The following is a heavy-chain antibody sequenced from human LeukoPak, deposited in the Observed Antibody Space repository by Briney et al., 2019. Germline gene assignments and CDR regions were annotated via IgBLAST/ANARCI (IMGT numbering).Heavy chain of an antibody. Sequence: PGGSLRLSCAASGFTFSSYGMHWVRQAPGKGLEWVAVISYDGSNKYYADSVKGRFTISRDNSKNTLYLQMNSLRAEDTAVYYCAKDRRMVRGAHDYWGQGTLVTVS. V-gene: IGHV3-30*18. J-gene: IGHJ4*02. CDR2: ISYDGSNK. CDR3: AKDRRMVRGAHDY. CDR1: GFTFSSYG. D-gene: IGHD3-10*01.